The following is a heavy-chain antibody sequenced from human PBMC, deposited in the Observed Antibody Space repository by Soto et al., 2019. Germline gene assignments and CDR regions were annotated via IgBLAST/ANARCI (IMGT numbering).Heavy chain of an antibody. CDR3: ARVGMSNFFDC. CDR1: GFTFSGYS. V-gene: IGHV3-64*01. J-gene: IGHJ4*02. CDR2: INKNGDDT. Sequence: EVQLVESGGGLVQPGGSLRLSCAASGFTFSGYSMHWVRQAPGRGLEYVSAINKNGDDTFYAKSVEGRFTISRDNSKRTLYLQMGSLRAEDMAVYYCARVGMSNFFDCWGQGTLVTVSS.